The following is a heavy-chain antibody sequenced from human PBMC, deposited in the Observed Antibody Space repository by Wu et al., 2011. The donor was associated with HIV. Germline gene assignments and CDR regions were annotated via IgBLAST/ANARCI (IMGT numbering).Heavy chain of an antibody. J-gene: IGHJ6*03. V-gene: IGHV1-2*02. Sequence: QVQLGQSGAEVKKPGASVKVSCKASGYTFTAYYMHWVRQAPGQGLEWMGWINPNSGDTYYAQKFQGRVSMPRDTSISTAYMELSRLRSDDTAVYYCARGTDSHYYYYYYMDVWGKGTTVTVSS. D-gene: IGHD3-22*01. CDR3: ARGTDSHYYYYYYMDV. CDR2: INPNSGDT. CDR1: GYTFTAYY.